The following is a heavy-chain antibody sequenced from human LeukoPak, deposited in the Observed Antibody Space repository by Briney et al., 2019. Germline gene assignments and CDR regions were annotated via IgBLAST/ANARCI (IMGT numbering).Heavy chain of an antibody. CDR2: ISSSGSTI. Sequence: SGGSLRLSCAASGFTFNSYEMNWVRQAPGKGLEWVSYISSSGSTIYYADSVKGRFTISRDNAKNSLYLQMNSLRAEDTAVYYCARWRYYYADYWGQGTLVTVSS. V-gene: IGHV3-48*03. CDR3: ARWRYYYADY. D-gene: IGHD3-10*01. J-gene: IGHJ4*02. CDR1: GFTFNSYE.